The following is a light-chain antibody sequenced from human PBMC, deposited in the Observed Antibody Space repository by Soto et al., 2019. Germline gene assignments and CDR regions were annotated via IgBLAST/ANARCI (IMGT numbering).Light chain of an antibody. CDR2: KAS. Sequence: DIQMTQSPSTLSASVGGRVTITCRASQSISSWLAWYQQKPGKAPKLLIYKASSLESGVPSRFSGSGSGTEFTLTISSLQPDDFATYYCQKYNSYSGTCGQGTKGDIK. J-gene: IGKJ1*01. CDR1: QSISSW. V-gene: IGKV1-5*03. CDR3: QKYNSYSGT.